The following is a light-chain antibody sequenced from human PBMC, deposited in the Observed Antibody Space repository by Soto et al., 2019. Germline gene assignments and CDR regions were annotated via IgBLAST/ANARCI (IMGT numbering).Light chain of an antibody. CDR2: GAS. V-gene: IGKV3-20*01. Sequence: EIVLTQSPGTLSLSPGERATLSCRASQSVSSSYLGWYQQKPGQAPSLLIYGASSTATGIPDRFSGSGSGTDFALTISRLEPEDFAVYYCQRYGGSPLYTFGQGTKLEIK. CDR3: QRYGGSPLYT. CDR1: QSVSSSY. J-gene: IGKJ2*01.